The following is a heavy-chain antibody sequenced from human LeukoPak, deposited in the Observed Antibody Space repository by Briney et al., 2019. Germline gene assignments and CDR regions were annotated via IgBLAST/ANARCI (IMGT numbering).Heavy chain of an antibody. CDR1: GFTFSSYA. CDR2: ISSNGGST. J-gene: IGHJ4*02. CDR3: VKESRPPKWELHSSFDY. Sequence: GGSLRLSCSASGFTFSSYAMHWVRQAPGKGLEYVSAISSNGGSTYYADSVKGRFTISRDNSKNTLYLQMSSLRAEDTAVYYRVKESRPPKWELHSSFDYWGQGTLVTVSS. V-gene: IGHV3-64D*06. D-gene: IGHD1-26*01.